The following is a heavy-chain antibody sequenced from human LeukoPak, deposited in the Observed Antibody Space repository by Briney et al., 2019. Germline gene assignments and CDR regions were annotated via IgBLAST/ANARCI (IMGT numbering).Heavy chain of an antibody. CDR2: ISSSGSTI. CDR1: GFTFSDYY. CDR3: ARGERYYYGSGSPFR. V-gene: IGHV3-11*01. J-gene: IGHJ4*02. Sequence: PGGSQRLSCAASGFTFSDYYMSWIRQAPGKGLEWVSYISSSGSTIYYADSVKGRFTVSRDNAKNSLYLQMNSLRAEDTAVYYCARGERYYYGSGSPFRWGQGTLVTVSS. D-gene: IGHD3-10*01.